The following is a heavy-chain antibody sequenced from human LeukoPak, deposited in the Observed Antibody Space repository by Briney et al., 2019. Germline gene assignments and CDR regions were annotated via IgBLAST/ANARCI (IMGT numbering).Heavy chain of an antibody. CDR1: GGSISSYY. J-gene: IGHJ6*03. Sequence: SETLSLTCTGSGGSISSYYWSWIRQPPGKGLEWIGYIYYSGSTNCNPSLKSRVTISVDTSKNQFSLKLSSVTAADTAVYYCARVGYSNYGARYYYYMDVWGKGTTVTVSS. CDR3: ARVGYSNYGARYYYYMDV. D-gene: IGHD4-11*01. CDR2: IYYSGST. V-gene: IGHV4-59*01.